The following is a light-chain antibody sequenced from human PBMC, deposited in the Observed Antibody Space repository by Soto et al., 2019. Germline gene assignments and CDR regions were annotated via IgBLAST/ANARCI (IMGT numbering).Light chain of an antibody. CDR2: DAS. CDR3: QQSYSTLRIT. V-gene: IGKV1-39*01. Sequence: DIQMTQSPSSLSASVGDRVTITCRAIQSISSYLNWYQQKPGKAPKLLIYDASILESGVPSRFSGSESGTDFTLTISSLQPEDFATYYCQQSYSTLRITFGQGTRLEIK. CDR1: QSISSY. J-gene: IGKJ5*01.